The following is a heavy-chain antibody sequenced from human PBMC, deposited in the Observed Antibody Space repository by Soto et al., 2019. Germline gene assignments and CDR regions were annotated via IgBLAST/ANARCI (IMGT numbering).Heavy chain of an antibody. CDR3: ARGYAAATIGPLFDY. CDR2: IIPIFGTA. V-gene: IGHV1-69*13. Sequence: SVKVSCKASGGTFSSYAISWVRQAPGQGLEWMGGIIPIFGTANYAQKFQGRVTITADESTSTAYMELSSLRSEDTAVYYCARGYAAATIGPLFDYWGQGTLVTVSS. CDR1: GGTFSSYA. J-gene: IGHJ4*02. D-gene: IGHD6-25*01.